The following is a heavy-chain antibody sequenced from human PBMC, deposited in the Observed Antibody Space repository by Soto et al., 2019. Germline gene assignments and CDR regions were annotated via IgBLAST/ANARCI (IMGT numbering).Heavy chain of an antibody. V-gene: IGHV6-1*01. CDR2: TYYRSKWYN. D-gene: IGHD1-26*01. Sequence: SQTLSLTCAISGDSVSSNSAAWNWIRQSPSRGLEWLGRTYYRSKWYNEYAVSVKSRITIKPDTSKNQFSLQLNSVIPEDTAVSYCEGMQDGAIAYWGPGTLVTVSS. CDR3: EGMQDGAIAY. CDR1: GDSVSSNSAA. J-gene: IGHJ4*02.